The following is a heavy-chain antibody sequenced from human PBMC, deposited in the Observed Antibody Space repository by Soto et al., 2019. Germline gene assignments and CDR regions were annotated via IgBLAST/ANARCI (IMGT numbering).Heavy chain of an antibody. D-gene: IGHD2-2*01. CDR1: GYTFTSYG. V-gene: IGHV1-3*01. Sequence: QVQLVQSGVEVKKPGASVKVSCKASGYTFTSYGMHWVRQAPGQRLEWMGWINVGNGNTEYSQKFQGRVTIARETSVSTGYMELSSLRSEDTAIYYCWRTFCSSTSCYSIDSWGQGSLVTVSS. CDR3: WRTFCSSTSCYSIDS. J-gene: IGHJ4*02. CDR2: INVGNGNT.